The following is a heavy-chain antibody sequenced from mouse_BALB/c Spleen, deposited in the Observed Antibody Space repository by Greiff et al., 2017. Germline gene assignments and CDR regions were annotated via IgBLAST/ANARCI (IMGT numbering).Heavy chain of an antibody. D-gene: IGHD2-3*01. CDR3: ARIYDGYYDYAMDY. J-gene: IGHJ4*01. Sequence: DVHLVESGGGLVQPGGSRKLSCAASGFTFSDYGMAWVRQAPGKGPEWVAFISNLAYSIYYADTVTGRFTISRENAKNTLYLEMSSLRSEDTAMYYCARIYDGYYDYAMDYWGQGTSVTVSS. CDR1: GFTFSDYG. CDR2: ISNLAYSI. V-gene: IGHV5-15*02.